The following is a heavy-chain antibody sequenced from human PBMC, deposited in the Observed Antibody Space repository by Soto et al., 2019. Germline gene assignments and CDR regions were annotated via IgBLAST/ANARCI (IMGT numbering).Heavy chain of an antibody. V-gene: IGHV4-31*03. CDR1: GDSITGGYY. J-gene: IGHJ4*02. CDR3: ARELDY. Sequence: QVQLQESGPGLVKPSQTLSLTCTVSGDSITGGYYWSWLRQNPGKGLEWIGYIYDSGTTYYNPSLKSRVIMSVDTSKNQFSLKLTSVTSADTAVYYCARELDYWGQGALVTVSS. CDR2: IYDSGTT.